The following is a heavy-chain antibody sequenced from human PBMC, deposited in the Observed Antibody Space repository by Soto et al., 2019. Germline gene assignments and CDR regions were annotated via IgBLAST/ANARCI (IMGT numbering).Heavy chain of an antibody. D-gene: IGHD7-27*01. J-gene: IGHJ6*03. CDR2: FNWNGNFI. CDR1: GFTFDEFG. Sequence: PGGSLRLSCAASGFTFDEFGMSWVRQVPGKGPEWVSCFNWNGNFIHYADSVRGRFTVSRDNARNSLYFQMNSLRAEDTAVYYCARDLSWGSNWYYYMDVWGKGTTVTVSS. CDR3: ARDLSWGSNWYYYMDV. V-gene: IGHV3-20*04.